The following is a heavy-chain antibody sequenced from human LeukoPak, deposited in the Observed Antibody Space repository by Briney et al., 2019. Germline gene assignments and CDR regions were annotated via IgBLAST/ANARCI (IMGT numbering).Heavy chain of an antibody. V-gene: IGHV4-38-2*02. CDR1: GYSISSGYY. Sequence: SETLSLTCTVSGYSISSGYYWGWIRQPPGMGLEWIGSIYHSGRTYYNPSLKSRVTISVDTPNNQFSLKLNSVTAADTAVYYCAREGDYYDSSGYRSRDLDYWGQGTLVTVSS. CDR3: AREGDYYDSSGYRSRDLDY. CDR2: IYHSGRT. D-gene: IGHD3-22*01. J-gene: IGHJ4*02.